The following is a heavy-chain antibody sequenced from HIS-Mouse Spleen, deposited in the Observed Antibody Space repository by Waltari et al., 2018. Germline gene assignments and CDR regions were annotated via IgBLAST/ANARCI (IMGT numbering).Heavy chain of an antibody. V-gene: IGHV3-30*04. Sequence: QVQLVESGGGVVQPGRSLRLSCTASGFTFSSYAMHWVRQAPGKGLEWVAVISYDGSTKYYADSVKGRFTSSRDNSKNTLYLQMNSLRAEDTAVYYCARVDWGSESGFDYWGQGTLVTVSS. CDR3: ARVDWGSESGFDY. CDR1: GFTFSSYA. J-gene: IGHJ4*02. D-gene: IGHD7-27*01. CDR2: ISYDGSTK.